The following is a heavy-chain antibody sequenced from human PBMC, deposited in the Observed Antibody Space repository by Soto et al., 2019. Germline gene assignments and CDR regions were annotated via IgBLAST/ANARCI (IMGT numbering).Heavy chain of an antibody. CDR3: ARVKLAAAGTLDAFDI. V-gene: IGHV4-59*12. J-gene: IGHJ3*02. Sequence: SETLSLTCTVSGASISRYYWSWIRQSPGKGLEWIGYLYNTGSTIYNPSLKSRVTISVDTSKNQFSLKLSSVTAADTAVYYCARVKLAAAGTLDAFDIWGQGTMVTVS. CDR1: GASISRYY. D-gene: IGHD6-13*01. CDR2: LYNTGST.